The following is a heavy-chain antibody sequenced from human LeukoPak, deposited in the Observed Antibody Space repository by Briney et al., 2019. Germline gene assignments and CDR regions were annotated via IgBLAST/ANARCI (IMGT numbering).Heavy chain of an antibody. Sequence: PGGSLRLSCAASGFTFSSYAMSWVRQAPGKGLEWVSAISGSGGSTYYADSVKGRFTISRVNSKNTLYLQMNSLRPEDTAVYYCVVVVEPPGSDGFDVWGQGTMIAVSS. D-gene: IGHD1-14*01. CDR2: ISGSGGST. CDR1: GFTFSSYA. V-gene: IGHV3-23*01. CDR3: VVVVEPPGSDGFDV. J-gene: IGHJ3*01.